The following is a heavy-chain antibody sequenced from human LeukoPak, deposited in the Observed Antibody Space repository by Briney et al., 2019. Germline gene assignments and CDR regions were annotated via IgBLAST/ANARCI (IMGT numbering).Heavy chain of an antibody. D-gene: IGHD3-10*01. Sequence: ASVKVSCKASGYTFTSYDINWVRQATGQGLEWMGWMNPNSGNTGYAQKFQGRVTMTRDTSINTAYLELNSLRSDDTAVYYCARNGYYGPFYYYMDVWGKGTTVTVSS. CDR1: GYTFTSYD. CDR2: MNPNSGNT. J-gene: IGHJ6*03. V-gene: IGHV1-8*01. CDR3: ARNGYYGPFYYYMDV.